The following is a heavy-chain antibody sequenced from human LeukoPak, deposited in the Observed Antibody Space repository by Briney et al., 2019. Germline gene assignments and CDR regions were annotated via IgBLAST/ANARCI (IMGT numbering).Heavy chain of an antibody. Sequence: GGSLRLSCAASGFTFSTYAITWVRQAPGKGLEWVSAISGSGGATYYADSVKGRFTISRDNSKNTLYLQMNSLRAEDTAVYYCAKGEVVGLYYFDYWGQGTLVTVSS. J-gene: IGHJ4*02. V-gene: IGHV3-23*01. D-gene: IGHD1-26*01. CDR2: ISGSGGAT. CDR3: AKGEVVGLYYFDY. CDR1: GFTFSTYA.